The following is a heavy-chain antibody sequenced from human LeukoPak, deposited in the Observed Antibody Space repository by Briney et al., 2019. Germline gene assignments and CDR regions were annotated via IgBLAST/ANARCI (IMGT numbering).Heavy chain of an antibody. CDR3: AGARPYYYGSGSYYDDY. J-gene: IGHJ4*02. Sequence: PSETLSLTCAVSGGSISSGGYSWSWIRQPPGKGLEWLGYIYHSGSTYYNPSLKSRVTISVDRSKNQFSLKLSSVTAADTAVYYCAGARPYYYGSGSYYDDYWGQGTLVTVSS. D-gene: IGHD3-10*01. V-gene: IGHV4-30-2*01. CDR1: GGSISSGGYS. CDR2: IYHSGST.